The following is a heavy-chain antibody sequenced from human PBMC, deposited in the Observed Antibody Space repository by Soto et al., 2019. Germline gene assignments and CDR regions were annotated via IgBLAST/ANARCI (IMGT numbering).Heavy chain of an antibody. V-gene: IGHV3-30*18. Sequence: GGSLRLSCAAAGFTLTSYCMHWVRQAPGKGLEWVAVISYDGSNKYYADSVKGRFTISRDNSKNMLYLQMNSLRAEDTAVYYCAKVAFIAADYWGQGTLVTVSS. CDR1: GFTLTSYC. D-gene: IGHD6-13*01. J-gene: IGHJ4*02. CDR3: AKVAFIAADY. CDR2: ISYDGSNK.